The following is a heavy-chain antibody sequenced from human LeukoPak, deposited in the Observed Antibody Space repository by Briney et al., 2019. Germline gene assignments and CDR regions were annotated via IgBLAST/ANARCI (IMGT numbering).Heavy chain of an antibody. CDR3: ARARDGYD. J-gene: IGHJ4*02. CDR2: MNPNSGNT. V-gene: IGHV1-8*01. Sequence: ASVRVSCKASGYTFTSYDINWVRQTSGQGLEWMGWMNPNSGNTGYAQRFQGRVTMTRATSISTAYMELISLTSEDTAVYYCARARDGYDWGQGTLVTVSS. D-gene: IGHD5-24*01. CDR1: GYTFTSYD.